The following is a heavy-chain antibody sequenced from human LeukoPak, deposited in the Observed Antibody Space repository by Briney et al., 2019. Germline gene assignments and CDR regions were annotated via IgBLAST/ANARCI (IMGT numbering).Heavy chain of an antibody. J-gene: IGHJ4*02. V-gene: IGHV3-9*01. CDR1: GFIFNNYA. CDR3: ARGLVHDTSGYYSDY. Sequence: PGGSLRLSCAGSGFIFNNYAMHWVRQPPGKGLEWVSGISWNSGSIDYADSVKGRFTISRDNAKNTLYLQMNSLRAEDTAVYYCARGLVHDTSGYYSDYWGQGTLVTVSS. D-gene: IGHD3-22*01. CDR2: ISWNSGSI.